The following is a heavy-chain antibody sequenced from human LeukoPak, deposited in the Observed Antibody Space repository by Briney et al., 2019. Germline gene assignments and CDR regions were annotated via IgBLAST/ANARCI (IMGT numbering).Heavy chain of an antibody. CDR1: GFTFSSYA. J-gene: IGHJ4*02. CDR3: ARGGAEWELLYGQGEFDY. Sequence: GGSLRLSCAASGFTFSSYAMSWVRQAPGKGLEWVSAISGSGGSTYYADSVKGRLTISRDNSKNTLYLQMNSLRAEDTAVYLCARGGAEWELLYGQGEFDYWGQGTLVTVSS. V-gene: IGHV3-23*01. CDR2: ISGSGGST. D-gene: IGHD1-26*01.